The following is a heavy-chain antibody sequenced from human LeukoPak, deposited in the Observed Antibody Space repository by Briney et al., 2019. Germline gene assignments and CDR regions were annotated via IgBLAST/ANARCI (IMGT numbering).Heavy chain of an antibody. CDR1: GFTFSSYA. V-gene: IGHV3-23*01. D-gene: IGHD3-3*01. Sequence: GGSLRLSCAASGFTFSSYAMSWVRQAPGKGLEWVSAISGSGGSTYYADSVKGRFTISRDNSKNTLYLQMNSLRAEDTAVYYCAKAGLRDFWSGQGPEYFQHWGQGTLVTVSS. CDR3: AKAGLRDFWSGQGPEYFQH. CDR2: ISGSGGST. J-gene: IGHJ1*01.